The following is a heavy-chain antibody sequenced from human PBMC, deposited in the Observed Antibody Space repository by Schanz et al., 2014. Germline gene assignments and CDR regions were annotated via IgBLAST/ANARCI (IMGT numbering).Heavy chain of an antibody. CDR3: AGAAYCRGAGCALYYALDV. Sequence: EVQLVESGGGLIQPGGSLRLSYAASGYTVSSNYMSWVRQAPGKGLEWVSVIYNGGGGRTYYADSVKGRFTISSDNSKNTVFLQMNSLRAEDTGVYYCAGAAYCRGAGCALYYALDVWGQGTTVTVSS. J-gene: IGHJ6*02. D-gene: IGHD2-15*01. CDR1: GYTVSSNY. CDR2: IYNGGGGRT. V-gene: IGHV3-53*01.